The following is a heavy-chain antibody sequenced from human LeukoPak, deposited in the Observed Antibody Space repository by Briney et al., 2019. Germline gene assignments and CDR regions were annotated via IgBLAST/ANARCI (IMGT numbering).Heavy chain of an antibody. CDR3: AREGLRLGELSSSWY. CDR2: ISSSSSTI. CDR1: GFTFNSYS. D-gene: IGHD3-16*02. V-gene: IGHV3-48*01. Sequence: PGGSLRLSCAASGFTFNSYSMNWVRQAPGKGLEWVSYISSSSSTIYYADSVKGRFTISRDNAKNSLYLQMNSLRAEDTAVYYCAREGLRLGELSSSWYWGQGTLVTVSS. J-gene: IGHJ4*02.